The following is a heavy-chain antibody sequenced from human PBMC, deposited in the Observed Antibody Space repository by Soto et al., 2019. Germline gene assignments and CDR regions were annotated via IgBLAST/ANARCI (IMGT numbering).Heavy chain of an antibody. CDR1: GGSISSYY. CDR2: MYNSGST. D-gene: IGHD3-10*01. V-gene: IGHV4-59*08. CDR3: ASMGYHYGSGSYPLDY. Sequence: SETLSLTCTVSGGSISSYYWTWIRQPPGKGLEWIGFMYNSGSTHYNPSLKSRVTISLDTSKNQFSLNLRSVTAADTTVYYCASMGYHYGSGSYPLDYWGQGTPVTVSS. J-gene: IGHJ4*02.